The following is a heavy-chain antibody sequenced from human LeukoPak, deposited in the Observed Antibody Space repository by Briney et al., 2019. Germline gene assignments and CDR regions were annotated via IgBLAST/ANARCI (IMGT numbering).Heavy chain of an antibody. CDR3: AKTPLLRYFDWLLGDD. CDR2: ISYDGSNK. V-gene: IGHV3-30*18. J-gene: IGHJ4*02. D-gene: IGHD3-9*01. Sequence: PGGSLRLSCAASGFTFSSYGMHWVRQAPGKGLEWGAVISYDGSNKYYADSVKGRFTISRDNSKNTLYLQMNTLRAEDTAVYYCAKTPLLRYFDWLLGDDRGQGTLVTVSS. CDR1: GFTFSSYG.